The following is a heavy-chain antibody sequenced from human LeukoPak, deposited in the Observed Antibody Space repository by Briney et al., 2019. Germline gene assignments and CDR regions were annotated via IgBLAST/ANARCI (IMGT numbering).Heavy chain of an antibody. CDR2: IKSKTDGGTT. D-gene: IGHD3-10*01. CDR3: TTGSVWLGELYHDY. CDR1: GFTVGSSH. Sequence: GGSLRLSCAASGFTVGSSHMNWVRQAPGKGLEWVGRIKSKTDGGTTDYAAPVKGRFTISRDDSKNTLYLQMNSLKTEDTAVYYCTTGSVWLGELYHDYWGQGTLVTVSS. V-gene: IGHV3-15*01. J-gene: IGHJ4*02.